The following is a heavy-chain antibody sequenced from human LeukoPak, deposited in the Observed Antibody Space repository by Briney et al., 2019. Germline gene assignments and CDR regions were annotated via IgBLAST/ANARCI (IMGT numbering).Heavy chain of an antibody. V-gene: IGHV3-33*01. CDR1: GFTFSSYG. Sequence: GGTLRLSCAASGFTFSSYGMHGVRQAPGKGLEWVAVIWYDGGITYYADSVKGRFTISRDNSKNTLSLQLNSLRAEDTAVYYCARAYGKQQLVGDYWGQGTLVTVSS. CDR3: ARAYGKQQLVGDY. CDR2: IWYDGGIT. J-gene: IGHJ4*02. D-gene: IGHD6-13*01.